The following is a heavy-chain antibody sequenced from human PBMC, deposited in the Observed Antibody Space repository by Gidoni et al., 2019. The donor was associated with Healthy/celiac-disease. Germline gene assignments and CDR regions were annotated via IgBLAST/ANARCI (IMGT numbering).Heavy chain of an antibody. J-gene: IGHJ6*03. CDR2: IIPIFGTA. CDR3: ARGIAVAGTNYYYYYYMDV. Sequence: QVQLVQSGAEVKKPGSSVKVSCKASGGTFSSYAISWVRQAPGQGLEWMGGIIPIFGTANYAQKFQGRVTITADESTSTAYMELSSLRSEDTAVYYCARGIAVAGTNYYYYYYMDVWGKGTTVTVSS. CDR1: GGTFSSYA. D-gene: IGHD6-19*01. V-gene: IGHV1-69*01.